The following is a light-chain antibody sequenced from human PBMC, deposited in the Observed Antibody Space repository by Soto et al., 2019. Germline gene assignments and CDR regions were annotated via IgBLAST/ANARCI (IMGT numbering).Light chain of an antibody. CDR3: RAYTGRSTLV. CDR2: EVR. CDR1: IRDVGGYNL. J-gene: IGLJ3*02. V-gene: IGLV2-14*01. Sequence: QSVLTQPASVSGSAGQSITISCSGTIRDVGGYNLVSWYQQHPGTAPKLSIYEVRNRPSGISSPFSGSRSGNTAALTISGLQHEDDGDYTGRAYTGRSTLVFGGGTKVTVL.